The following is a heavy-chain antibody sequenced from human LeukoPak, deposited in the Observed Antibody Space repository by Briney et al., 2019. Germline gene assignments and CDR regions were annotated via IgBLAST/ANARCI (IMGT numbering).Heavy chain of an antibody. V-gene: IGHV1-18*01. CDR3: ASAVVVTAILYYYGMDV. D-gene: IGHD2-21*02. CDR2: ISAYNGNT. Sequence: VASVKVSCKASGYTFTSYGISWVRQAPGQGLEWMGWISAYNGNTNYAQKLQGRVTMTTDTSTSTAYMELRSLRSDDTAVYYCASAVVVTAILYYYGMDVWGQGTTVTVSS. CDR1: GYTFTSYG. J-gene: IGHJ6*02.